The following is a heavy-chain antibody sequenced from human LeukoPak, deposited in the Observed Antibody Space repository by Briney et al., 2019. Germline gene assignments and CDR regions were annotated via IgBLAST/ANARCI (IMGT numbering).Heavy chain of an antibody. CDR3: AKVGASDYFDN. V-gene: IGHV3-30*18. Sequence: GRSLRLSCAASGFTFSSYGMHWVRQAPGKGLEWVAVTSYDGSKKYYADSVKGRFTLSRDNSKNSLYLQMNSLRAEDTAVYYCAKVGASDYFDNWGQGTLVTVSS. CDR2: TSYDGSKK. D-gene: IGHD4/OR15-4a*01. CDR1: GFTFSSYG. J-gene: IGHJ4*02.